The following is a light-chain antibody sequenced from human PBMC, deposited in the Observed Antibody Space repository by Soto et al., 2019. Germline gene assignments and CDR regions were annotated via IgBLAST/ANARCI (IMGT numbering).Light chain of an antibody. CDR1: QSVSNN. Sequence: EIVMTQSPATLSLSPGERATLSCRASQSVSNNLAWYHQKPGQAPRLLLYGASTRATGIPARISGSGSGTEFNRTISSLQSEDVAVYYCQQYNNSWTFGQGTKVEIK. CDR2: GAS. CDR3: QQYNNSWT. J-gene: IGKJ1*01. V-gene: IGKV3-15*01.